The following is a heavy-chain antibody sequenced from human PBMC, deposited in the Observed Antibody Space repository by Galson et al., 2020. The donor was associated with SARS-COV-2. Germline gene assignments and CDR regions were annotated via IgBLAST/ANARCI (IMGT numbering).Heavy chain of an antibody. D-gene: IGHD3-22*01. Sequence: GGSLRLSCAASGFTFSSYGMHWVRQAPGKGLEWVAVISYDGSNKYYADSVKGRFTISRDNSKNTLYLQMNSLRAEDTAVYYCAKWDSSGYYYDYYYGMDVWGQGTTVTVSS. J-gene: IGHJ6*02. CDR2: ISYDGSNK. CDR3: AKWDSSGYYYDYYYGMDV. V-gene: IGHV3-30*18. CDR1: GFTFSSYG.